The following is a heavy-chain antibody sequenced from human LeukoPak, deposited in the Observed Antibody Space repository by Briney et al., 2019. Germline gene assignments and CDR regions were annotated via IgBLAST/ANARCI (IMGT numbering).Heavy chain of an antibody. CDR3: ARVVAYDSTGYYLDYFDY. CDR2: IHYSGDT. J-gene: IGHJ4*02. D-gene: IGHD3-22*01. CDR1: GGSISSGGYY. Sequence: SQTLSLTCTVSGGSISSGGYYWSWIRQHPGKGLEWIGYIHYSGDTYYSPSLKSRLTISVDTSKNQFSLRLRSVTAADTAVYYCARVVAYDSTGYYLDYFDYWGQGTLVTV. V-gene: IGHV4-31*03.